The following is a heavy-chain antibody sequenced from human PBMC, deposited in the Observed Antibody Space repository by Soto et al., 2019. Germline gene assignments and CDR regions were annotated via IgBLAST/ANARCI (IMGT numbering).Heavy chain of an antibody. CDR3: ARDVNPYFGPGSLHGYFDY. Sequence: QVQLVQSGAEVKKPGASVKVSCKASGDTFIAHYIHWMRQAPGKGFEWIGWTNPNNGSIKYAQKFQGRVTMTRDTSITTVYVELSSLKSDDTAVYFCARDVNPYFGPGSLHGYFDYWGQGTLVTVSS. J-gene: IGHJ4*02. V-gene: IGHV1-2*02. CDR1: GDTFIAHY. CDR2: TNPNNGSI. D-gene: IGHD3-10*01.